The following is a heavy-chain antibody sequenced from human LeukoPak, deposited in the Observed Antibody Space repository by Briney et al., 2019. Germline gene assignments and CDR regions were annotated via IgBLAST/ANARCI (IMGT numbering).Heavy chain of an antibody. J-gene: IGHJ3*02. Sequence: PSETLSLTCTVSGGSISSGGYYWSWIRQHPGKGLEWIGYIYYSGSTYYNPSLKSRVTISVDTSKNQFSLKLSSVTAADTAVYHCARDQGLGTDAFDIWGQGTMVTVSS. CDR1: GGSISSGGYY. V-gene: IGHV4-31*03. D-gene: IGHD3/OR15-3a*01. CDR2: IYYSGST. CDR3: ARDQGLGTDAFDI.